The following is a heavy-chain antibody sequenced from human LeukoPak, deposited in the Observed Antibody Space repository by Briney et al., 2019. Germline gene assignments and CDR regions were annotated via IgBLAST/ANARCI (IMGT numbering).Heavy chain of an antibody. CDR1: GGSISSSNW. CDR2: IYHSGST. J-gene: IGHJ4*02. D-gene: IGHD2-21*02. V-gene: IGHV4-4*02. Sequence: SSETLSLTCAVSGGSISSSNWWSWVRQPPGQGLEWIGEIYHSGSTNYNPSLKSRVTISVDKSKNQFSLKLSSVTAADTAVYYCARTIVVVTATPVYYFDYWGQGTLVTVSS. CDR3: ARTIVVVTATPVYYFDY.